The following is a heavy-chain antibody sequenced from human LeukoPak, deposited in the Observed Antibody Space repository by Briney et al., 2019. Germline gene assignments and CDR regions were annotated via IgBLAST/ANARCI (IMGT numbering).Heavy chain of an antibody. D-gene: IGHD1/OR15-1a*01. V-gene: IGHV1-8*03. CDR1: GGTFSNYA. CDR2: MNPNSGNT. J-gene: IGHJ5*02. CDR3: ARGGTKLNWFDP. Sequence: ASVKVSCKASGGTFSNYAINWVRQATGQGLEWMGWMNPNSGNTGYAQKFQGRVTITRNTSISTAYMELSSLRSEDTAVYYCARGGTKLNWFDPWGQGTLVTVSS.